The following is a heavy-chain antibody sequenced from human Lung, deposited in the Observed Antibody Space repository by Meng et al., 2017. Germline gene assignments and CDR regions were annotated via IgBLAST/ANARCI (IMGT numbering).Heavy chain of an antibody. CDR3: ARGPTTMAHDFDY. CDR2: INHSGST. CDR1: GGSFSDYY. D-gene: IGHD4-11*01. J-gene: IGHJ4*02. V-gene: IGHV4-34*01. Sequence: QVNVQQWGAGRLKPSEPLSLTGVGSGGSFSDYYGSWIRQPPGKGLECIGEINHSGSTNYNPSLESRATISVDTSQNNLSLKLSSVTAADSAVYYCARGPTTMAHDFDYWGQGTLVTVSS.